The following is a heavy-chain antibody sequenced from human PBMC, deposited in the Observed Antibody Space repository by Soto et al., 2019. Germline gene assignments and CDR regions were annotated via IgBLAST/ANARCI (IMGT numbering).Heavy chain of an antibody. CDR1: GFTFSSYA. V-gene: IGHV3-30-3*01. D-gene: IGHD1-26*01. J-gene: IGHJ4*02. CDR3: ARENVGTNDY. Sequence: QVQLVESGGGVVQPGRSLRLSCAASGFTFSSYAMHWVRQAPGKGLEWVAVISYDGSNKYYADSVKGRIPISRDNSKNTLYLQMNSLRAEDTAVYYCARENVGTNDYWGQGTLVTVSS. CDR2: ISYDGSNK.